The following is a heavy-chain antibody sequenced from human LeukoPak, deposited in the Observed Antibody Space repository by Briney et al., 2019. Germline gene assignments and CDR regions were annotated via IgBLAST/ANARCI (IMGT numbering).Heavy chain of an antibody. CDR1: GGSFSGYY. V-gene: IGHV4-34*01. CDR2: INHSGST. J-gene: IGHJ4*02. CDR3: ARDAPRGFGEQWLGPGPYYFDY. Sequence: QPSETLSLTCAVYGGSFSGYYWSWIRQPPGKGLEWIGEINHSGSTNYNPSLKSRVTISVDTSKNQFSLKLSSVTAADTAVYYCARDAPRGFGEQWLGPGPYYFDYWGQGTLVTVSS. D-gene: IGHD6-19*01.